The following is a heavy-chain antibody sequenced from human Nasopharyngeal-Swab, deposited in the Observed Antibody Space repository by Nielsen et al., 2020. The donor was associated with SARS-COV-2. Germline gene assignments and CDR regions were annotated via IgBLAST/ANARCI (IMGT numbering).Heavy chain of an antibody. Sequence: GESLKISCAASGFTFSNYVLSWVRLAPGKRPEWVSTISVNGANTYYADSAKGRFTISRDNSQDTVHLQMNSLRVEDTAIYYCAKKRPGYYGMDVWGQGTTVTVSS. CDR1: GFTFSNYV. J-gene: IGHJ6*02. V-gene: IGHV3-23*01. D-gene: IGHD6-13*01. CDR2: ISVNGANT. CDR3: AKKRPGYYGMDV.